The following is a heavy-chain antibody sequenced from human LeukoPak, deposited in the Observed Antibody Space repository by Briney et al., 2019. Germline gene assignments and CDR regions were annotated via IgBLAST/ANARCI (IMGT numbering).Heavy chain of an antibody. CDR1: GGSISSGSYY. J-gene: IGHJ3*02. Sequence: ASETLSLTCTVSGGSISSGSYYWSWIRQPAGKGLEWIGRIYTSGSTNYNPSLKSRVTISVDTSKNQFSLKLSSVTAADTAVYYCARGDIVVVDDAFDIWGQGTMVTVSS. V-gene: IGHV4-61*02. CDR2: IYTSGST. CDR3: ARGDIVVVDDAFDI. D-gene: IGHD2-2*01.